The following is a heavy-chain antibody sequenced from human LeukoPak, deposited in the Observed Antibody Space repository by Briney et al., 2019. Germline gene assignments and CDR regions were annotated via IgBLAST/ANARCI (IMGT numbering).Heavy chain of an antibody. Sequence: SETLSLTCTVSGGSISSYYWSWIRQPPGKGLEWIGYIYYSGSTNYNPSLKSRVTVSVDTSKNQFSLKLSSVTAADTAVYYCARGRGHDYGDYGVFDYWGQRTLVTVSS. V-gene: IGHV4-59*01. CDR3: ARGRGHDYGDYGVFDY. CDR1: GGSISSYY. D-gene: IGHD4-17*01. CDR2: IYYSGST. J-gene: IGHJ4*02.